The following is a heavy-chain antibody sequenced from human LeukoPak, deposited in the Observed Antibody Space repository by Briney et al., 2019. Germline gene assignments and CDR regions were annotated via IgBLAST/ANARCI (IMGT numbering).Heavy chain of an antibody. CDR2: IFYSGST. CDR3: ARNRDYYGSGGPYYFDY. D-gene: IGHD3-10*01. V-gene: IGHV4-39*07. J-gene: IGHJ4*02. CDR1: GGSISTSNYY. Sequence: SETLSLTCTVSGGSISTSNYYWGWIRQPPGTGLEWIGNIFYSGSTYYNPSLKSRVTILLDTSKNQLSLRLSSVTAADTAVYYCARNRDYYGSGGPYYFDYWGQGTLVTVSS.